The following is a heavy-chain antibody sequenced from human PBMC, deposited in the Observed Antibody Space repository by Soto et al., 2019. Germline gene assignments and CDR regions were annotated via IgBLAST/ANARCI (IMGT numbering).Heavy chain of an antibody. CDR2: MNPNSGNT. D-gene: IGHD3-3*01. Sequence: ASVKVSCKASGYTFTSYDINWVRQATGQGLEWMGWMNPNSGNTGYAQKFQGRVTMTRNTSISTAYMELSSLRSEDTAVYYCARRGRGEWLLSRRGYYYMDVWGKGTTVTVSS. CDR1: GYTFTSYD. CDR3: ARRGRGEWLLSRRGYYYMDV. J-gene: IGHJ6*03. V-gene: IGHV1-8*01.